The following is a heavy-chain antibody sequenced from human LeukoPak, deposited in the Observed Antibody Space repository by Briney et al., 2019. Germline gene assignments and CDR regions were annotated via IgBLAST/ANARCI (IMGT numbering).Heavy chain of an antibody. V-gene: IGHV3-66*04. CDR3: AKRNGQWLVWGAFDY. D-gene: IGHD6-19*01. CDR1: GFTVSTNY. J-gene: IGHJ4*02. CDR2: IYSGGST. Sequence: GGSLRLSCAASGFTVSTNYMSWVRQAPGKGLEWVSVIYSGGSTYYADSVKGRFTISRDNSKNTLYLQMNSLRAEDTAVYYCAKRNGQWLVWGAFDYWGQGTLVTVSS.